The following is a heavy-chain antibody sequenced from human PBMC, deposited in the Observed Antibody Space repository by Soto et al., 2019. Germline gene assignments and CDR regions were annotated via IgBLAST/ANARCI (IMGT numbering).Heavy chain of an antibody. D-gene: IGHD1-26*01. CDR2: IRVYNGNK. J-gene: IGHJ4*02. V-gene: IGHV1-18*01. CDR3: ARQRSWSHYALDY. CDR1: GYTFTSYG. Sequence: QVQLVQSGAEVKKPGASVKVSCKASGYTFTSYGLSWVRQAPGQGLEWMGWIRVYNGNKNHAQKIQGRLTMNTDTSTSTNYQELRSLRSDDTAVYCCARQRSWSHYALDYRGQGTLVTRSS.